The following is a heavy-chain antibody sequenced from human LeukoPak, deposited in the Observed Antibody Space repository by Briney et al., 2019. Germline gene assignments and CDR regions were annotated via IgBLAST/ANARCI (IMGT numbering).Heavy chain of an antibody. CDR3: ARGRGYVLRYFDWKTKYYFDY. V-gene: IGHV1-8*01. CDR1: GYTFTSYD. CDR2: MNPNSGNT. Sequence: GASVKVSCKASGYTFTSYDINWVRQATGQGLEWMGWMNPNSGNTGYAQKFQGRVTMTRNTSISTAYMGLSSLRSEDTAVYYCARGRGYVLRYFDWKTKYYFDYWGQGTLVTVSS. J-gene: IGHJ4*02. D-gene: IGHD3-9*01.